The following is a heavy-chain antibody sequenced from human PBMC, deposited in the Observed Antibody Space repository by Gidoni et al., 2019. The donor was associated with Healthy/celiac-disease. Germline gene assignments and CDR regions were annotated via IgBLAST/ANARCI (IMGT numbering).Heavy chain of an antibody. CDR2: ISYDGSNK. J-gene: IGHJ4*02. V-gene: IGHV3-30-3*01. CDR1: GFTFSSYA. Sequence: QVQLVESGGGVVQPGRSLRLSCAASGFTFSSYAMHWVRQAPGKGLEWVAVISYDGSNKYYADSVKGRFTISRDNSKNTLYLQMNSLRAEDTAVYYCARVEGFWSANFDYWGQGTLVTVSS. CDR3: ARVEGFWSANFDY. D-gene: IGHD3-3*01.